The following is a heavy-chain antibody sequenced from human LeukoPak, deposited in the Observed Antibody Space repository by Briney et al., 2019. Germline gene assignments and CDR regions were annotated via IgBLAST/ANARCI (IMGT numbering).Heavy chain of an antibody. J-gene: IGHJ4*02. CDR2: IYYSGST. D-gene: IGHD3-22*01. V-gene: IGHV4-59*08. Sequence: SETLSLTCTVSGGSISSYYWSWIRQPPGKGLEWIGYIYYSGSTNYNPSLKSRVTISVDTSKNQFSLKLSSLTAADTAVYYCARRDDSSGYHKIFDYWGQGTLVTVPS. CDR1: GGSISSYY. CDR3: ARRDDSSGYHKIFDY.